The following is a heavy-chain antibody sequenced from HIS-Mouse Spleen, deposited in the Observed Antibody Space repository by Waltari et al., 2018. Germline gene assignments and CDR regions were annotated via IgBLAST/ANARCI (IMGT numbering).Heavy chain of an antibody. CDR1: GGPISSSSYY. CDR3: AREIPYSSSWYDWYFDL. Sequence: QLQLQESGPGLVKPSETLSLTCTVPGGPISSSSYYWGWIRQPPGKGLEWLGSIYYSGSTYYNPSLKSRVTISVDTSKNQFSLKLSSVTAADTAAYYCAREIPYSSSWYDWYFDLWGRGTLVTVSS. V-gene: IGHV4-39*07. J-gene: IGHJ2*01. CDR2: IYYSGST. D-gene: IGHD6-13*01.